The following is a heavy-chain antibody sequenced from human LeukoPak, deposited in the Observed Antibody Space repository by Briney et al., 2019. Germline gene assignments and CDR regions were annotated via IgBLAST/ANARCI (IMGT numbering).Heavy chain of an antibody. J-gene: IGHJ3*02. CDR1: GGSVSSGSYY. CDR3: AREENGWNGSDDAFDT. Sequence: PSETLSLTCTVSGGSVSSGSYYWSWIRQPPGKGLEWIGYIYYSGSTNYNPSLKGRVTISVDTSKNQFSLKLSSVTAADTAVYYCAREENGWNGSDDAFDTWGQGTMVTVSS. D-gene: IGHD1-1*01. CDR2: IYYSGST. V-gene: IGHV4-61*01.